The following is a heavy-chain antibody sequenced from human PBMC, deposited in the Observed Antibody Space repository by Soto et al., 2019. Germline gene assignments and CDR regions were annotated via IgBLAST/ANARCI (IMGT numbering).Heavy chain of an antibody. D-gene: IGHD3-22*01. CDR3: AKDLYYYDSSGLMDV. Sequence: GGSLRLSCAASGFTFSSYGMHWVRQAPGKGLEWVAVISYDGSNKYYADSVKGRFTISRDNSKNTLYLQMNSLRAEDTAVYFCAKDLYYYDSSGLMDVWGQGTTVTVS. CDR1: GFTFSSYG. J-gene: IGHJ6*02. V-gene: IGHV3-30*18. CDR2: ISYDGSNK.